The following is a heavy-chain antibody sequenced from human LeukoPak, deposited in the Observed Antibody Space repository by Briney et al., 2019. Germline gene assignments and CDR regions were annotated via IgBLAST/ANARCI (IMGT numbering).Heavy chain of an antibody. D-gene: IGHD2-2*01. CDR2: INAGNGNT. CDR1: GYTFTSYA. CDR3: ARDHRPVVPAALDAFDI. J-gene: IGHJ3*02. V-gene: IGHV1-3*01. Sequence: EASVRVSCKASGYTFTSYAMQWVRQARGQRREGMGWINAGNGNTKYSQKFQGRVTIPRDTSASTAYMELSSLRSEDTAVYYCARDHRPVVPAALDAFDIWGQGTMVTVSS.